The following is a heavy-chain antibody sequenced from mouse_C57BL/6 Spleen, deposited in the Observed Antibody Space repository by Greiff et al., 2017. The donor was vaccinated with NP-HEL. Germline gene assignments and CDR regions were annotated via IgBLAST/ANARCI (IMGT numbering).Heavy chain of an antibody. Sequence: VQLQQSGAELVKPGASVKISCKASGYAFSSYWMNWVKQRPGKGLEWIGQIYPGDGDTNYNGKFKGKATLTADKSSSTAYIQLSSLTSEDSAVYLCARLNYDSSYPYAMDYWGQGTSVTVSS. V-gene: IGHV1-80*01. CDR3: ARLNYDSSYPYAMDY. J-gene: IGHJ4*01. D-gene: IGHD1-1*01. CDR2: IYPGDGDT. CDR1: GYAFSSYW.